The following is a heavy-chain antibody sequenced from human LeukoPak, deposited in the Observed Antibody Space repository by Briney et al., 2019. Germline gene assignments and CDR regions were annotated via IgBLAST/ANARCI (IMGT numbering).Heavy chain of an antibody. CDR1: GFTFSSYG. CDR3: ANSDYGDLDYYYYYGMDV. Sequence: PGGSLRLSCAASGFTFSSYGMHWVRQAPGKGLEWVAVISYDGSNKYYADSVKGRFTISRDNSKNTLYLQMNSLRAEDTAVYYCANSDYGDLDYYYYYGMDVWGQGTTVTVSS. J-gene: IGHJ6*02. CDR2: ISYDGSNK. D-gene: IGHD4-17*01. V-gene: IGHV3-30*18.